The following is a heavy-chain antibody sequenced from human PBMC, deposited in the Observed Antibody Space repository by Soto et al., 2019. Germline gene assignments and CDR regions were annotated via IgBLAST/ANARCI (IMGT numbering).Heavy chain of an antibody. V-gene: IGHV3-23*01. CDR3: AKHRPGSSYGNFDY. CDR2: ISFSGGGT. D-gene: IGHD1-26*01. Sequence: EVHLLESGGGLVQPGGSLRLSCAASGFTFSSFAMTWVRQAPGKGLEWVSTISFSGGGTYYADSVKGRFTISRDNSKNTLYLQMNSLRAEDTAVYYCAKHRPGSSYGNFDYWGQGTLVTVSS. J-gene: IGHJ4*02. CDR1: GFTFSSFA.